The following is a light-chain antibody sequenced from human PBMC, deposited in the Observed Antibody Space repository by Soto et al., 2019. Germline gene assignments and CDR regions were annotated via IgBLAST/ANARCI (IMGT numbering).Light chain of an antibody. CDR2: AAS. V-gene: IGKV1-9*01. CDR3: HQANSFPIT. J-gene: IGKJ5*01. Sequence: DIRLTQSPSFLSASIGDRVTITCRASQGISSYLAWYQQKPGKAPKLLIYAASTLRSGVPLRFSGSGSGTSFTLTISSLQPEDFATYWCHQANSFPITFGQGTRLEIK. CDR1: QGISSY.